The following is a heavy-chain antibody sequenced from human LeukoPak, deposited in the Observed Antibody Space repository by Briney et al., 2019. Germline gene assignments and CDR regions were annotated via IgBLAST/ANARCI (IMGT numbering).Heavy chain of an antibody. J-gene: IGHJ4*02. CDR3: AKEIRPNDY. CDR2: ITGSGGGT. V-gene: IGHV3-23*01. Sequence: PGGSLRLSCAASGFTFSIYAMTWVRQTPGKGLEWVSTITGSGGGTYYADSVKGRFTISRDNSKNTVYLHMNSLRPDDTAVYYCAKEIRPNDYWGQGTLVTVSS. CDR1: GFTFSIYA. D-gene: IGHD4-17*01.